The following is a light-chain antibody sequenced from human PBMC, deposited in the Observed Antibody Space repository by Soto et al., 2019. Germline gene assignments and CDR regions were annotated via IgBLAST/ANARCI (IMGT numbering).Light chain of an antibody. CDR2: KAS. Sequence: VLTQSPLSLPVTLGQPASISCRSSQSLVHSDGNTYLNWFQQRPGQAPRRLIYKASNRDSGVPDRFSGSGSGTYFTLTISKVEADDVGIYYCMQGISFTFGQGTRVEFK. CDR3: MQGISFT. J-gene: IGKJ1*01. V-gene: IGKV2-30*02. CDR1: QSLVHSDGNTY.